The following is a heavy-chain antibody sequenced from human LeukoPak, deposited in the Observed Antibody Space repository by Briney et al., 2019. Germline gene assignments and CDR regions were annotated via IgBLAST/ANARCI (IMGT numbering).Heavy chain of an antibody. CDR3: ARDRGDYYDSSGYYYRYDY. D-gene: IGHD3-22*01. J-gene: IGHJ4*02. V-gene: IGHV3-7*01. CDR2: IKQDGSEK. Sequence: PGGSLRLSCAASGFTFSSYWMSWVRQAPGKGLEWVANIKQDGSEKYYVDSVKGRFTISRDNAKNSLYLQMNSLRAEDTAVYYCARDRGDYYDSSGYYYRYDYWGQGTLVTVSS. CDR1: GFTFSSYW.